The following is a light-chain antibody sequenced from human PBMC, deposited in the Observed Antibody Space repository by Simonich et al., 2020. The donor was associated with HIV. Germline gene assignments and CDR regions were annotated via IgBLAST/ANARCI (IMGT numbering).Light chain of an antibody. CDR3: QQYGSSPVT. V-gene: IGKV3D-20*01. J-gene: IGKJ4*01. CDR1: QSVSSSY. CDR2: DAS. Sequence: EIVLTQSPATLSLSPGERATLSCGASQSVSSSYLAWYQQKPGLATRLLIYDASSRDTGIPDRFSGSGSGTDFTLRISRLVPEDFAVYYCQQYGSSPVTFGGGTKVEIK.